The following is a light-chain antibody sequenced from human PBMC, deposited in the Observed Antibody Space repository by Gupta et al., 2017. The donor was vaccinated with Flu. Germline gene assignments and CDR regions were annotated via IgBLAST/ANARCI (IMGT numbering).Light chain of an antibody. CDR2: WAS. Sequence: DIVMTQSPDSLAVSLGERATINCKSSQSGLYKSNSRDYLAWYQQKAGQPPKLLIFWASTRESGVPDRFSGSGSGTDFTLTISSLQAEDVAVYYCLQDDDIPHSFGQGTKLEIK. CDR1: QSGLYKSNSRDY. J-gene: IGKJ2*03. V-gene: IGKV4-1*01. CDR3: LQDDDIPHS.